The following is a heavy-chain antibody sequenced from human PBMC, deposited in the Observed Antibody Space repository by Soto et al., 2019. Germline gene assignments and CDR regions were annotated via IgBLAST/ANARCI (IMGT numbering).Heavy chain of an antibody. J-gene: IGHJ4*02. D-gene: IGHD1-1*01. CDR3: AREINDLRN. CDR2: ISSSSSTI. V-gene: IGHV3-48*01. Sequence: GGSLRLSCSASGFTFSSYSMNWVRQAPGKGLEWVSYISSSSSTIYYADSVKGRFTISRDNAKNSLYLQMNSLRAEDTAVYYCAREINDLRNWGQGTLVTVSS. CDR1: GFTFSSYS.